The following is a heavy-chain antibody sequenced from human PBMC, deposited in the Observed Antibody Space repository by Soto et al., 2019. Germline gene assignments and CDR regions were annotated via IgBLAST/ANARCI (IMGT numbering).Heavy chain of an antibody. V-gene: IGHV4-31*03. CDR1: GGSISSGGYY. CDR2: IYYSGST. Sequence: SETLSLSCTVSGGSISSGGYYWSWIRQHPGKGLEWIGYIYYSGSTYYNPSLKSRVTISVDTSKNQFSLKLSSVTAADTAVYYCARHCSNYVRWFDPWGQGTLVTVSS. CDR3: ARHCSNYVRWFDP. J-gene: IGHJ5*02. D-gene: IGHD4-4*01.